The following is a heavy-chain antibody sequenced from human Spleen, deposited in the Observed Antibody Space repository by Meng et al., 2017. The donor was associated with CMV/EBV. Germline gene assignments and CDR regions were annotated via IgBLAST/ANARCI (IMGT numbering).Heavy chain of an antibody. J-gene: IGHJ4*02. Sequence: GGSLRLSCAASGFTFTSHAMSWVRQAPGKGLEWVAAITGSGSNTYFGDSGKGRFTISRDDSKSTLYLQLSSLGAEDTAIYSCARAPFGAAFGPLNSWGQGTLVTVSS. CDR3: ARAPFGAAFGPLNS. V-gene: IGHV3-23*01. CDR1: GFTFTSHA. CDR2: ITGSGSNT. D-gene: IGHD3-10*01.